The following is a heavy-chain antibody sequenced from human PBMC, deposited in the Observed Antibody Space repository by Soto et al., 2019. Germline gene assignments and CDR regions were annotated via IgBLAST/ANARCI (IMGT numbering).Heavy chain of an antibody. CDR2: IYYSGST. V-gene: IGHV4-31*03. CDR1: GGSITSDNYC. CDR3: ARDGDYFGSGSPPLLSK. Sequence: QVQLQESGSGLVMPSQTLSLTCTVSGGSITSDNYCWTWIRQHPVKGLEWMGHIYYSGSTSYNPSLKSRVTISIDTSKNQFSLKLTSVTAADTAVYYCARDGDYFGSGSPPLLSKWGQGTLVTVSS. D-gene: IGHD3-10*01. J-gene: IGHJ4*02.